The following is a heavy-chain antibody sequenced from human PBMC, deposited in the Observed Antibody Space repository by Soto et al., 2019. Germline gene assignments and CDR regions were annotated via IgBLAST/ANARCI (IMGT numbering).Heavy chain of an antibody. D-gene: IGHD3-10*01. J-gene: IGHJ4*02. CDR3: VMTMVRGVIKPIFDY. CDR2: ISSNGGST. Sequence: GGSLRLSCSASGFTFSSYAMHWVRQAPGKGLEYVSAISSNGGSTYYADSVKGRFTISRDNSKNTLYLQMSSLRAEDTAVYYCVMTMVRGVIKPIFDYWGQGTLVTVSS. CDR1: GFTFSSYA. V-gene: IGHV3-64D*09.